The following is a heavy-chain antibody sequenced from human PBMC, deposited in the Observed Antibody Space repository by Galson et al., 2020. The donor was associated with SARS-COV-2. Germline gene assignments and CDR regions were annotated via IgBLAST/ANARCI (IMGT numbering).Heavy chain of an antibody. D-gene: IGHD2-15*01. CDR2: ISYDGSNK. CDR1: GFTFSSYG. CDR3: ARVVPSNYYYMDV. Sequence: GGSLRLSCAASGFTFSSYGMHWVRQAPGKGLEWVAVISYDGSNKYYADSVKGRFTISRDNAKNSVYLQMNSLRDEDTAVYYCARVVPSNYYYMDVWGKGTTVTVSS. V-gene: IGHV3-30*03. J-gene: IGHJ6*03.